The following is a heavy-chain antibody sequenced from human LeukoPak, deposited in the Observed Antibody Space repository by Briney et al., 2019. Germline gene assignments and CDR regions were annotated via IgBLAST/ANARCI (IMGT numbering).Heavy chain of an antibody. Sequence: SETLSLTCTVSGGSISSGSYFWSWIRQPAGKGLEWIGRIHTSGSTNYNPSLQSRVTISLDTSKNQFSLRLSSVTAADTAVYYCARERNDFWSGYYDYWGQGTLVTVSS. J-gene: IGHJ4*02. D-gene: IGHD3-3*01. CDR1: GGSISSGSYF. CDR2: IHTSGST. CDR3: ARERNDFWSGYYDY. V-gene: IGHV4-61*02.